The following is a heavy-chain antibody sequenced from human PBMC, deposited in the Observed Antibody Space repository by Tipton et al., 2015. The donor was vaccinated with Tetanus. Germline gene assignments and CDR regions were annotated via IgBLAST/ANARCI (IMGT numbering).Heavy chain of an antibody. CDR1: GFTVSSNY. D-gene: IGHD5-12*01. V-gene: IGHV3-53*01. CDR2: IYRGGST. Sequence: SLRLSCAASGFTVSSNYMSWVRQAPGKGLEWVSVIYRGGSTYYADSVKGRFTISRDNSKNTLYLQMNSLRVEDTAVYYCGREGRDGYEVDYWGQGTLVTVSS. CDR3: GREGRDGYEVDY. J-gene: IGHJ4*02.